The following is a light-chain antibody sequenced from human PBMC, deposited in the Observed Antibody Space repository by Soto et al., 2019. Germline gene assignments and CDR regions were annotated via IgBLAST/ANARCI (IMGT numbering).Light chain of an antibody. Sequence: EIVLTQSPGTLSLSPGERATLSCRASQSVKTTYLTWYQQKPGQAPRLLIYGASSRATGIPDRFSGSGSGTDFTLTISRLEPEDFAVYYCQLYDSSPSFTFGPGTKVEIK. CDR3: QLYDSSPSFT. CDR2: GAS. CDR1: QSVKTTY. V-gene: IGKV3-20*01. J-gene: IGKJ3*01.